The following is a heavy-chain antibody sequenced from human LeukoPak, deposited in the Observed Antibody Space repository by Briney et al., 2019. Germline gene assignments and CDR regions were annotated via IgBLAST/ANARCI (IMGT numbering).Heavy chain of an antibody. J-gene: IGHJ6*02. CDR2: INPTGGST. CDR1: GYTSTSSY. V-gene: IGHV1-46*01. CDR3: SRDSNDSSAPRYYGMDV. D-gene: IGHD3-22*01. Sequence: ASAEVSCKASGYTSTSSYMHWVPQAPGQWLELMRIINPTGGSTSYAQKFQGRVTMTRDTSTSTVYLELSSLISAVTALFYCSRDSNDSSAPRYYGMDVWGQGTTVTVSS.